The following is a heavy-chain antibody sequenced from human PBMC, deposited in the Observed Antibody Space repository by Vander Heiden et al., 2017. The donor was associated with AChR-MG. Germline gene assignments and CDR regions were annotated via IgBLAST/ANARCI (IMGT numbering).Heavy chain of an antibody. CDR2: IGTTASTI. D-gene: IGHD1-26*01. CDR1: GFSFSDSY. J-gene: IGHJ5*02. Sequence: QVQLVESGGGLVKPGGSLSLSCAASGFSFSDSYMNWIRQAPGKGLELVSYIGTTASTIYYADSVRGRFTISRDNAKNSVFLQMNSLRDDDTAVYYCARSQWDLLLRWLDPWGQGALVTVSS. CDR3: ARSQWDLLLRWLDP. V-gene: IGHV3-11*01.